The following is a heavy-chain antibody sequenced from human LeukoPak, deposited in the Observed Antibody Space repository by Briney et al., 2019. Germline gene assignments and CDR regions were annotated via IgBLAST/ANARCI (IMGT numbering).Heavy chain of an antibody. J-gene: IGHJ4*02. V-gene: IGHV1-2*02. CDR1: GYTFTVYY. D-gene: IGHD3-22*01. CDR2: INPNAGGT. CDR3: SSGYSTVPF. Sequence: ASVTVSCKASGYTFTVYYIHWVRQAPGQGHESMGWINPNAGGTSYAQKFQGRVTMTRDTSISTAYVELSRLTSDDTAVYYCSSGYSTVPFWGQGTLVTVSS.